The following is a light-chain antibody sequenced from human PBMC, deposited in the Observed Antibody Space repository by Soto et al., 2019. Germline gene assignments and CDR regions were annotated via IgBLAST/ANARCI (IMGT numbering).Light chain of an antibody. J-gene: IGKJ4*01. CDR3: QQTYSTPLT. CDR2: AAD. CDR1: QSIISY. V-gene: IGKV1-39*01. Sequence: DIQMTQSPSSLSASVGDRVTITCRASQSIISYLNWYQQKPGKAPKLLIYAADSLQSGVPSRFSGSGPGTDFTLTISSLQPEDFATYYCQQTYSTPLTLGGGTKVDIK.